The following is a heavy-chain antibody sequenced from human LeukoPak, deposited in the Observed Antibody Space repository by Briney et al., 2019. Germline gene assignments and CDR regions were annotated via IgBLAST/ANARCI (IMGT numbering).Heavy chain of an antibody. CDR2: INPNSGGT. CDR1: GGTFSSYA. Sequence: ASVKVSCKASGGTFSSYAISWVRQAPGQGLEWMGWINPNSGGTNYAQKFQGRVTMTRDTSISTAYMELSRLRSDDTAVYYCARDRLQTTEFDYWGQGTLVTVSS. J-gene: IGHJ4*02. CDR3: ARDRLQTTEFDY. V-gene: IGHV1-2*02. D-gene: IGHD4-11*01.